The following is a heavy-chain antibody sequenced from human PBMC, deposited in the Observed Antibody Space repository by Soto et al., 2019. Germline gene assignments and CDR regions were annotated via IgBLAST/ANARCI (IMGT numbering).Heavy chain of an antibody. V-gene: IGHV4-31*03. CDR3: ARATSFSGHHGY. CDR2: IYYSGST. D-gene: IGHD2-8*02. CDR1: AGSFSSCGYY. Sequence: QLQLQESGPGLVKPSQTLSLASTVSAGSFSSCGYYWSWLRQLPGKGLEWLGYIYYSGSTYYNPSLNSRFSISLDTSKTQFSLKLSSVTAAFTDVYYCARATSFSGHHGYWGQVPLVTVSA. J-gene: IGHJ4*02.